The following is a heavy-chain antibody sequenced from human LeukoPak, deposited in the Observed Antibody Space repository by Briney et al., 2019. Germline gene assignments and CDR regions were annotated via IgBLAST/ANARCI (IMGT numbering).Heavy chain of an antibody. V-gene: IGHV3-30*02. Sequence: GGSLRLSCVAGFSFGSYGMHWVRQAPGKGLEWVAFIRYDGSDKYYIDSVKGRFTISRDNSKNTLYLQMNSLRAEDTAVYYCAREGSGPYGMDVWGQGTTVTVSS. CDR3: AREGSGPYGMDV. J-gene: IGHJ6*02. CDR1: GFSFGSYG. CDR2: IRYDGSDK. D-gene: IGHD2-15*01.